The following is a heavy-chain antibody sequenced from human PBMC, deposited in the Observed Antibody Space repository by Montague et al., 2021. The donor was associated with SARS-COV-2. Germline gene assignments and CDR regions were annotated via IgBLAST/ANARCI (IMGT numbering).Heavy chain of an antibody. CDR3: ARSALAAADDGAQTALDY. CDR2: TYYRSKWYN. J-gene: IGHJ4*02. V-gene: IGHV6-1*01. D-gene: IGHD6-13*01. CDR1: GDSVSSNSAA. Sequence: CAISGDSVSSNSAAWNWIRQSPSRGLEWLGRTYYRSKWYNEYAVSVNSQITINPDTSKNQFSLQLNSVTPEDTAVYYCARSALAAADDGAQTALDYWGQGTLVTVSS.